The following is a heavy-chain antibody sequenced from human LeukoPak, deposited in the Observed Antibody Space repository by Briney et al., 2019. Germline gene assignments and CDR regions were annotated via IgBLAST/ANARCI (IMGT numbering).Heavy chain of an antibody. Sequence: GGSLRLSCAASGFTFSSYNMNWVRQAPGKGLEWVSIVYSGGSIYYADSVKGRFTTSRHNSNNTLDLQMNSLRTEDTAMYYCARSYNSAWLDYWGQGTLVTVSS. CDR3: ARSYNSAWLDY. J-gene: IGHJ4*02. D-gene: IGHD6-19*01. CDR1: GFTFSSYN. CDR2: VYSGGSI. V-gene: IGHV3-53*04.